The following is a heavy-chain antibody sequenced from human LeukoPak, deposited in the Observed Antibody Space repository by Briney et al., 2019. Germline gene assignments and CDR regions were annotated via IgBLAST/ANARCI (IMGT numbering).Heavy chain of an antibody. CDR1: GYSISSGYY. D-gene: IGHD3-22*01. J-gene: IGHJ3*01. CDR3: ARGPYSYDSSGAFDV. CDR2: ISSSGST. V-gene: IGHV4-38-2*02. Sequence: PSETLSLTCTVSGYSISSGYYWGWIRQPPGKGLEWIGRISSSGSTNYNPSLKGRVTISVDTSKNQFSLKLSSVTAADTAVYFCARGPYSYDSSGAFDVWGQGTMVTVSS.